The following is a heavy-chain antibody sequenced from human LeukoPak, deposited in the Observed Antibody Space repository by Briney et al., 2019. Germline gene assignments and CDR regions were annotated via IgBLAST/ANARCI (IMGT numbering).Heavy chain of an antibody. CDR2: IWFDGSNK. V-gene: IGHV3-33*06. J-gene: IGHJ6*03. Sequence: GGSLRLSCAASGFTFSIYGMHWVRQAPGKGLEWVAVIWFDGSNKYYADSVKGRFTISRDNSKNTLYLQMNSLRAEDTAVYYCAKDTGYYYFYMGVWGKGTTVIVSS. CDR3: AKDTGYYYFYMGV. CDR1: GFTFSIYG. D-gene: IGHD2-8*02.